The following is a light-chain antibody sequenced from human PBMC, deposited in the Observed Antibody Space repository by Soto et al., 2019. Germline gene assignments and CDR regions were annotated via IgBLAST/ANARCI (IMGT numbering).Light chain of an antibody. V-gene: IGLV2-14*01. CDR2: DVN. CDR1: SSDVGRYNY. CDR3: SSYTSSSTRVV. Sequence: QSALTQPASVSGSPGQSITISCTGTSSDVGRYNYVSWYQQHPGKAPKLMIYDVNNRPSGVPNRFSGSKSGNTASLTISGLQAEDEADYYCSSYTSSSTRVVFGGGTKLTVL. J-gene: IGLJ2*01.